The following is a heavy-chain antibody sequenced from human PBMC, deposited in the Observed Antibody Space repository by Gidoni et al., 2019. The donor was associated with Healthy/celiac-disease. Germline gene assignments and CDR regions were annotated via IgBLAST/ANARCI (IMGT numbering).Heavy chain of an antibody. Sequence: QVQLVQSGAEVKKPGSSVKVSCKASGGTFSSYAISWVRQAPGQGLEWMGGIIPIFGTANYAQKFQGRVTITADESTSTAYMELSSLRSEDTAVYYCASRLHRYCSSTSCYTDYYYGMDVWGQGTTVTVSS. CDR3: ASRLHRYCSSTSCYTDYYYGMDV. J-gene: IGHJ6*02. D-gene: IGHD2-2*02. V-gene: IGHV1-69*01. CDR1: GGTFSSYA. CDR2: IIPIFGTA.